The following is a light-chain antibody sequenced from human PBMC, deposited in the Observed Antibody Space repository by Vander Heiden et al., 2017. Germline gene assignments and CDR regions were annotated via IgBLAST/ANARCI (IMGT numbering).Light chain of an antibody. V-gene: IGKV1-5*03. Sequence: DLQMTQSPSTLSASIGDRITITCRASQDIDIWLAWYQQKPGQAPKLLIYAASTPESGVPSRFSGSGSGTVFTLTISSLQPDDSATYFCQQNDRYSPTFGQGTKVEI. CDR3: QQNDRYSPT. CDR2: AAS. J-gene: IGKJ1*01. CDR1: QDIDIW.